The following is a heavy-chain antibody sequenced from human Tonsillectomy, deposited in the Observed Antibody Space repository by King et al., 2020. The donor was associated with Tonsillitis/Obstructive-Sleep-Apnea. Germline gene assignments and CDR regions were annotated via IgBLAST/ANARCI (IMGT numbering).Heavy chain of an antibody. V-gene: IGHV3-13*04. CDR3: ARGYCSSATCYGGENFDY. J-gene: IGHJ4*02. CDR2: IGTAGDT. Sequence: DVQLVESGGGLVQPGGSLRLSCAASGFTLSNYDMHWGRQATGKGLEWVSAIGTAGDTYYPGSVKGRFTISRDNAKNSLYLQMNSLRVGDTAVYYCARGYCSSATCYGGENFDYWGQGTLVTVSS. CDR1: GFTLSNYD. D-gene: IGHD2-2*01.